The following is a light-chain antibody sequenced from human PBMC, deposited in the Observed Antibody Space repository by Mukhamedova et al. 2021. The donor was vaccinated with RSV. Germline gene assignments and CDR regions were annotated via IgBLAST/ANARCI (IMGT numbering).Light chain of an antibody. CDR3: CSYAGSYTYV. CDR1: SSDVGSYNY. V-gene: IGLV2-11*01. J-gene: IGLJ1*01. Sequence: GQSVTISCTGTSSDVGSYNYVSWYQQHPGKAPKLMIYDVSKRPSGVPDRFSGSKSGNTASLTISGLQAEDEADYYCCSYAGSYTYV. CDR2: DVS.